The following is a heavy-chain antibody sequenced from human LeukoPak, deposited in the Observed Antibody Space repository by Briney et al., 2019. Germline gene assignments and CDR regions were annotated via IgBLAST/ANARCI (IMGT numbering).Heavy chain of an antibody. Sequence: GASVKVSCKASGYTFTGYYMHWVRQAPGQGLEWMGWINPNSGGTNYAQKFQGRVTMTRDTSISTAYMELSRLRSDDTAVYYCARDRFDDRSGYYYHYYYYMDVWGKGTTVTVSS. CDR2: INPNSGGT. D-gene: IGHD3-22*01. CDR1: GYTFTGYY. J-gene: IGHJ6*03. CDR3: ARDRFDDRSGYYYHYYYYMDV. V-gene: IGHV1-2*02.